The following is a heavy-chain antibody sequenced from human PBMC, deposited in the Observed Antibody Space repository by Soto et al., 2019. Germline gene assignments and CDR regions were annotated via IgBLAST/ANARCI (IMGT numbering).Heavy chain of an antibody. CDR2: IKSKADRGTT. J-gene: IGHJ4*02. CDR3: TRDYDCDS. D-gene: IGHD3-16*01. CDR1: GFIFSNAL. V-gene: IGHV3-15*01. Sequence: EVQLVESGGGLVKPGGSLRLSCTVSGFIFSNALMSWVRQAPGKGLEWVGRIKSKADRGTTDYAAPVKGRFIISRNDSKDTLYLQMNGLKTEDTAVYYCTRDYDCDSWGQGTLVTVSS.